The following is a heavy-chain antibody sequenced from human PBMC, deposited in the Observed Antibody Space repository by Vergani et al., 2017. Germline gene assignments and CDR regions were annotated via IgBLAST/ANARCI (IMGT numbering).Heavy chain of an antibody. CDR2: IYYSGST. Sequence: QLQLQESGPGLVKPWATLSLTCSVSGASIRSSNYYWGWIRQPPGKGLEWIASIYYSGSTYYNPALKSRVTISVDTAKNQFSLKLSSVTAADTAVYFCARHPTVEWLVKLGWIDPWGQGILVTVSS. CDR1: GASIRSSNYY. CDR3: ARHPTVEWLVKLGWIDP. D-gene: IGHD6-19*01. V-gene: IGHV4-39*01. J-gene: IGHJ5*02.